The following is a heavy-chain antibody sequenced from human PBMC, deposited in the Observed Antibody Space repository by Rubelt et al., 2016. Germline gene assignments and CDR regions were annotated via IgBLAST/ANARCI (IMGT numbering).Heavy chain of an antibody. D-gene: IGHD3-22*01. J-gene: IGHJ4*02. V-gene: IGHV4-34*01. CDR1: GGSFSGYY. CDR2: INHSGST. Sequence: QVQLQQWGAGLLKPSETLSLTCAVYGGSFSGYYWSWIRQPPGKGLEWIGEINHSGSTNYTPSLKSRVAGSVDASKNQVALKLSSVTAADTAVYYCARGTTYYYDSSGYSIDYWGQGTLVTVSS. CDR3: ARGTTYYYDSSGYSIDY.